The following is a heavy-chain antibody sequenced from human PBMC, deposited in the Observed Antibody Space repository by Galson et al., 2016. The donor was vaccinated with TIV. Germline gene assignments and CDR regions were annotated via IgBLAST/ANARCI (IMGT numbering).Heavy chain of an antibody. Sequence: SVKVSCKASGGIFSNYGINWVRQAPGQGLEWMGGTIPIFGTAIYAQKFQGSVTITADRSTTTVYMELSSLRSEDTAVYYCARGVLKYHYDSSGYFFDYWGQGTLVTVSS. CDR1: GGIFSNYG. J-gene: IGHJ4*02. CDR3: ARGVLKYHYDSSGYFFDY. V-gene: IGHV1-69*06. CDR2: TIPIFGTA. D-gene: IGHD3-22*01.